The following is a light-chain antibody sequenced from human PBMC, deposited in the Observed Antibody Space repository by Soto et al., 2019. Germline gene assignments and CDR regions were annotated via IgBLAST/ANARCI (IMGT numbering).Light chain of an antibody. CDR2: GNS. V-gene: IGLV1-40*01. CDR3: QSYDSSLSGWV. Sequence: QPVLTQPPSVSGAPGQRVTISCTGRSSNIGAGYDVKWYQQLPGTAPKLLIYGNSHRPSGVPDRFSGSKSGTSASLAITGLQAEDEADYYCQSYDSSLSGWVFGGGTKLTVL. J-gene: IGLJ3*02. CDR1: SSNIGAGYD.